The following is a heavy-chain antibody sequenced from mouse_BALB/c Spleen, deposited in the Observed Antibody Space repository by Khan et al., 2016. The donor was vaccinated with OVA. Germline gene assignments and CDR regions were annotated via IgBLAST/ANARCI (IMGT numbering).Heavy chain of an antibody. Sequence: VQLKQSGPELVKPGASVKMSCKASGYTFTNYVMHWVKQKPGQGLEWIGYINPYNDGTKYNEKFKGKATLTSDKSSSTAYLELSSLTSEDSAVFYCARGGGGYYGNSSPASMDYWGQGTSVTVSS. CDR3: ARGGGGYYGNSSPASMDY. CDR2: INPYNDGT. CDR1: GYTFTNYV. J-gene: IGHJ4*01. V-gene: IGHV1S136*01. D-gene: IGHD1-1*01.